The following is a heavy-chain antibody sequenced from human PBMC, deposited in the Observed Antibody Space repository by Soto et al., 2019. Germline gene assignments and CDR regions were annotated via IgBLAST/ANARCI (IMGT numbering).Heavy chain of an antibody. CDR2: INPNTGDT. CDR1: GYTFTGHQ. J-gene: IGHJ6*02. D-gene: IGHD5-18*01. CDR3: ARGDGLTGYVISYDSRDV. V-gene: IGHV1-2*04. Sequence: ASVKVSCKASGYTFTGHQIHWVRQAPGQGLEWVGGINPNTGDTNYSQRFQGWVTMTSDTSIRTAYMELTRLRSDDTVVYYCARGDGLTGYVISYDSRDVWARGTTVTVSS.